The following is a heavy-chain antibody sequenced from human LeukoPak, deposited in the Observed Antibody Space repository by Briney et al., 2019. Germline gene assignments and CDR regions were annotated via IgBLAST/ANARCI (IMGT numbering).Heavy chain of an antibody. CDR2: IKSKTDGGTT. D-gene: IGHD3-3*01. J-gene: IGHJ4*02. CDR1: GFTFSNAW. Sequence: GGSLRLSCAASGFTFSNAWMSWVRQAPGKGLEWVGRIKSKTDGGTTDYAAPVKGRFTISRDDSKNTLYLQMNSLKTEDTAVYYCTTTLDSYYDFWSGSRYYFEYWGQGTLVAVSS. V-gene: IGHV3-15*01. CDR3: TTTLDSYYDFWSGSRYYFEY.